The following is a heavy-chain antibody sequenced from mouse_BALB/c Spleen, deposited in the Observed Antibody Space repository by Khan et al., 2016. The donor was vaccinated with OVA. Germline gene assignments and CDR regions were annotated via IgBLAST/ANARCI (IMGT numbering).Heavy chain of an antibody. J-gene: IGHJ2*01. Sequence: EVQLLETGPGLVKPSQSLSLTCSVTGYSITSGYNWNWIRQFPGNKLEWMGYISYDGSNNYNPSLKNRISITRDTSKNQFFLKLNSVTTEDTATYYCARDYFGNGYFDYWGQGTTLTVSS. V-gene: IGHV3-6*02. CDR1: GYSITSGYN. D-gene: IGHD1-1*01. CDR3: ARDYFGNGYFDY. CDR2: ISYDGSN.